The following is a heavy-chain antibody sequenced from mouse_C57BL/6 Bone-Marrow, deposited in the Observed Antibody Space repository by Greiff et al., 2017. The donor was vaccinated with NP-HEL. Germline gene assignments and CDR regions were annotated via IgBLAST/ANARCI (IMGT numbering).Heavy chain of an antibody. V-gene: IGHV2-5*01. CDR1: GFSLTSYG. J-gene: IGHJ3*01. CDR3: AKNPGGFLTWFAY. CDR2: IWRGGST. Sequence: QVQLKESGPGLVQPSQSLSITCTVSGFSLTSYGVHWVRQSPGKGLEWLGVIWRGGSTDYNAAFMSRLSITKDNSKSQVFFKMNSLQADDTAIYYCAKNPGGFLTWFAYWGQGTLVTVSA.